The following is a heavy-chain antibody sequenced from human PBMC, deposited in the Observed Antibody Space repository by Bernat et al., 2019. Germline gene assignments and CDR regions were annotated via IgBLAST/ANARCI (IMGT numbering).Heavy chain of an antibody. D-gene: IGHD3-10*01. V-gene: IGHV1-3*01. CDR1: GYTFTSYA. CDR3: ARLGDYKYFYYYMDV. Sequence: QVQLVQSGAEVKKPGASVKVSCKASGYTFTSYAMHWVRQAPGQRLEWMGWINPGNGNTEYSQKLQGRVTINRDTSASTAYMELSSLRSEDTAVYYCARLGDYKYFYYYMDVWGKGTTVTVSS. J-gene: IGHJ6*03. CDR2: INPGNGNT.